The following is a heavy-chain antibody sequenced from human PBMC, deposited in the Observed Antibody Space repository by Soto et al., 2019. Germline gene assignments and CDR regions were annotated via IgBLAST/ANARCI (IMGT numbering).Heavy chain of an antibody. Sequence: QVQLVESGGGLVKPGGSLRLSCAASGFTFSDYYMSWSRQAPGKGLEWVSYISSSGSTIYYADSVKGRFTISRDNAKNSLYLQMNSLRAEDTAVYYCARRTSSWYPNHDAFDIWGQGTMVTVSS. CDR3: ARRTSSWYPNHDAFDI. CDR2: ISSSGSTI. CDR1: GFTFSDYY. J-gene: IGHJ3*02. D-gene: IGHD6-13*01. V-gene: IGHV3-11*01.